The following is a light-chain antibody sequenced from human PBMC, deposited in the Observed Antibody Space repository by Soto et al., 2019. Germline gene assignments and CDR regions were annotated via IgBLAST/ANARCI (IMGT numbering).Light chain of an antibody. CDR2: AAS. J-gene: IGKJ3*01. CDR1: QSFSSD. V-gene: IGKV3D-15*01. CDR3: QQYDGAPLT. Sequence: EIVMTQSPATLSVSPGERATLSCRASQSFSSDLAWYQHKPGQAPRLLIYAASTRDTGIPDRFNGSGSGTDFALTINRLEPEDFAVYYCQQYDGAPLTFGPGTKVDVK.